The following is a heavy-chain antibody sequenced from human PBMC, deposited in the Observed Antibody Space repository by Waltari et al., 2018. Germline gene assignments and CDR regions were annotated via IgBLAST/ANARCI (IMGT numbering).Heavy chain of an antibody. CDR2: IYSGGST. J-gene: IGHJ4*02. Sequence: EVQLVESGGGLIQPGGSLRLSCAASGFTVSSNYMSWVRQAPGKGLEWVSVIYSGGSTYYADSVKGRFTISRDNSKNTLYLQMNSLRAEDTAVYYCARDHNYVWGSYRYGGNYFDYWGQGTLVTVSS. V-gene: IGHV3-53*01. CDR1: GFTVSSNY. CDR3: ARDHNYVWGSYRYGGNYFDY. D-gene: IGHD3-16*02.